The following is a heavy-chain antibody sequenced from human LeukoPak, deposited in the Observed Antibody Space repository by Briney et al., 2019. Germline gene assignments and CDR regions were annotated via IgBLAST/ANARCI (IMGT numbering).Heavy chain of an antibody. CDR2: IYPGDSDT. Sequence: GESLKISCKGSGYSFTSYWIGWVRQMLGKGLEWMGIIYPGDSDTRYSPSFQGQVTISADKSISTAYLQWSSLKASDTAMYYCARLGTYDYVWGSYRSGYFDYWGQGTLVTVSS. D-gene: IGHD3-16*02. CDR3: ARLGTYDYVWGSYRSGYFDY. CDR1: GYSFTSYW. V-gene: IGHV5-51*01. J-gene: IGHJ4*02.